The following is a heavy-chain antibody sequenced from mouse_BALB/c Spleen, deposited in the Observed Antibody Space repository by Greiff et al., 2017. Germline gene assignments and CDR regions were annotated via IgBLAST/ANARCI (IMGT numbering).Heavy chain of an antibody. CDR2: IDPSDSYT. CDR3: TRCYGSSYLDY. CDR1: GYTFTSYW. V-gene: IGHV1S127*01. D-gene: IGHD1-1*01. Sequence: QVHLQQPGAELVKPGASVKMSCKASGYTFTSYWMHWVKQRPGQGLEWIGVIDPSDSYTSYNQKFKGKATLTVDTSSSTAYMQLSSLTSEDSAVYYCTRCYGSSYLDYWGQGTTLTVSS. J-gene: IGHJ2*01.